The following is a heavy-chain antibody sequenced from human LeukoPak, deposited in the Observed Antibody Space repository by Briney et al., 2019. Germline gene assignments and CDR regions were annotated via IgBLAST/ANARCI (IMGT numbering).Heavy chain of an antibody. CDR2: IYHSGST. Sequence: SETLSLTCAVSGGSISSSNWWSWVRQPPGKGLEWIGEIYHSGSTNYNPSLKSRVTISVDKSKNQFSLKLSSVTAADTAVYYCARAHYGDYLIYFDYWGQGTLVTVSS. CDR1: GGSISSSNW. J-gene: IGHJ4*02. D-gene: IGHD4-17*01. V-gene: IGHV4-4*02. CDR3: ARAHYGDYLIYFDY.